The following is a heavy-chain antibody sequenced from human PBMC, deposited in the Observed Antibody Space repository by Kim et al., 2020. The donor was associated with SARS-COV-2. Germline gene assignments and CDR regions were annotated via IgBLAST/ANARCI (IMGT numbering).Heavy chain of an antibody. CDR1: GYTFTSYG. Sequence: ASVKVSCKASGYTFTSYGISWVRQAPGQGLEWMGWISAYNGNTNYAQKLQGRVTMTTDTSTSTAYMELRSLRSDDTAVYYCARDEEGYNWNGNWFDPWGQGTLVTVSS. D-gene: IGHD1-20*01. J-gene: IGHJ5*02. CDR2: ISAYNGNT. V-gene: IGHV1-18*01. CDR3: ARDEEGYNWNGNWFDP.